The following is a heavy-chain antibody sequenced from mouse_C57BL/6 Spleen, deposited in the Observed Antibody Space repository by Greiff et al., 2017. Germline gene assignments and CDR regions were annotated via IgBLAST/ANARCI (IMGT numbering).Heavy chain of an antibody. CDR1: GYTFTSYW. J-gene: IGHJ4*01. V-gene: IGHV1-74*01. Sequence: QVQLHQPGAELVKPGASVKVSCKASGYTFTSYWMHWVKQRPGQGLEWIGRIHPSDSDTNYNQKFKGKTTLTVDKSSSTAYKQLSSLTSEDSAVYYCAIIYEYGNYAMDYWGQGTSVTVSS. CDR3: AIIYEYGNYAMDY. CDR2: IHPSDSDT. D-gene: IGHD2-4*01.